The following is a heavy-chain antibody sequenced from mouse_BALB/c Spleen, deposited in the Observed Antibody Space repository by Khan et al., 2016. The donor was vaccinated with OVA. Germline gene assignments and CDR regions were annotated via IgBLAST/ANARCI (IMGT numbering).Heavy chain of an antibody. V-gene: IGHV5-6-5*01. CDR3: ARDYWFTY. Sequence: EVELVESGGGLVKPGGSLKFSCAASGFTFSNYAMSWVRQTPEKRLEWVASISSGGSTYYPDRVKGRFTISGDNARNILYLQMSSLRSEDTAMYYCARDYWFTYWGQGTLVTVSA. CDR2: ISSGGST. CDR1: GFTFSNYA. J-gene: IGHJ3*01.